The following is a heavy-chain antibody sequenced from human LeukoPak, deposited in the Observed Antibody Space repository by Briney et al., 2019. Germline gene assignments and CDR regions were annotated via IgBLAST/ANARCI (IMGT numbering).Heavy chain of an antibody. CDR2: IYHSGST. Sequence: PSETLSLTCAVSGGSISSGGYYWSWIRQPPGKGLEWIGYIYHSGSTYYNPSLKSRVTISVDRSKNQFSLKLSSVTAADTAVYYCARGGSLWNFSNWGQGTLVTVSS. J-gene: IGHJ4*02. CDR3: ARGGSLWNFSN. V-gene: IGHV4-30-2*01. D-gene: IGHD2/OR15-2a*01. CDR1: GGSISSGGYY.